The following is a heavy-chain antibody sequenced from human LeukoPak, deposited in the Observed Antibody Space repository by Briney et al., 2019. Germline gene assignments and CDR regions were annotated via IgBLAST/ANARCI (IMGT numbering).Heavy chain of an antibody. CDR1: GFTFSSSA. V-gene: IGHV3-23*01. J-gene: IGHJ4*02. CDR3: ARVGSEWLVNDY. D-gene: IGHD6-19*01. CDR2: ISGSSHFT. Sequence: GGSLRLSCAASGFTFSSSAMNWVRQAPEKGLEWVSGISGSSHFTYYADSVKGRFTISRDNSKSTLYLQMNSLRAEDTAVYYCARVGSEWLVNDYWGQGALVTVSS.